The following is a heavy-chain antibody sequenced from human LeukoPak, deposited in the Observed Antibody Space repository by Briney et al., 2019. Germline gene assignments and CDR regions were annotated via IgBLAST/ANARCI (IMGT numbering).Heavy chain of an antibody. D-gene: IGHD3-10*01. Sequence: GESLRLSCAASGFTFSSYGMHWVRQAPGKGLEWVAVISYDGSNKYYADSVKGRFTISRDNSKNTLYLQMNSLRAEDTAVYYCAKGVWFGEIDYWGQGTLVTVSS. J-gene: IGHJ4*02. CDR3: AKGVWFGEIDY. V-gene: IGHV3-30*18. CDR2: ISYDGSNK. CDR1: GFTFSSYG.